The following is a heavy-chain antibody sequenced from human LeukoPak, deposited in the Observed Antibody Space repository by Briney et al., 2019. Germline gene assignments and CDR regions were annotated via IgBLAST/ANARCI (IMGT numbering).Heavy chain of an antibody. J-gene: IGHJ4*02. CDR2: IYYSGST. D-gene: IGHD5-18*01. V-gene: IGHV4-39*07. Sequence: SETLSLTCTVSGGSISSSSYYWGWIRQPPGKGLEWIGSIYYSGSTYYNPSLKSRVTISVDTSKNQFSLKLSSVTAADTAVYYCARFPYSYRLGGDYWGQGTLVTVSS. CDR1: GGSISSSSYY. CDR3: ARFPYSYRLGGDY.